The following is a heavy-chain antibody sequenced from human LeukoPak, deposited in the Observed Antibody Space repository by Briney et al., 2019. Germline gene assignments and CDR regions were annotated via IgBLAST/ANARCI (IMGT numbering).Heavy chain of an antibody. V-gene: IGHV1-18*01. CDR3: VRDPGELIVATTFDY. J-gene: IGHJ4*02. Sequence: ASVKVSCKTSGYSFNSYGISWVRQAPGQGLEWMGWISASNGNTKYPQKFQGRHTMTTDSSTSTAYVDLRSLRSDDTAVYYCVRDPGELIVATTFDYWGQGTLVTVSS. D-gene: IGHD5-12*01. CDR1: GYSFNSYG. CDR2: ISASNGNT.